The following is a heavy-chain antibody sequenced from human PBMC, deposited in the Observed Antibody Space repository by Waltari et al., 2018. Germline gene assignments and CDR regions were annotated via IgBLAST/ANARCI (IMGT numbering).Heavy chain of an antibody. D-gene: IGHD1-26*01. CDR3: ARDAVGAIGNFYYYGMDV. CDR1: GGSISSYY. V-gene: IGHV4-59*01. Sequence: QVQLQESGPGLVKPSETLSLTCTVSGGSISSYYWSWIRQPPGKGLEWIGYIYYSGSTNYNPSLKSRVPISVDTSKNQFSLKLSSVTAADTAVYYCARDAVGAIGNFYYYGMDVWGQGTTVTVSS. J-gene: IGHJ6*02. CDR2: IYYSGST.